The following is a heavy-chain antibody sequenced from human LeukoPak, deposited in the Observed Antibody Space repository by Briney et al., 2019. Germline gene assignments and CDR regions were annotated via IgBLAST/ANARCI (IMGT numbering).Heavy chain of an antibody. Sequence: GGSLRLSCAASGFTLSSYGMHWVRQAPGKGLEWVAVIWSDGSQKWYADSVKGRFTISRDSSKNTLFLQMNNLRAEDTAMYYCARERRSGTDYFDYWGQGTLVTVSS. D-gene: IGHD1-26*01. CDR3: ARERRSGTDYFDY. CDR1: GFTLSSYG. CDR2: IWSDGSQK. V-gene: IGHV3-33*01. J-gene: IGHJ4*02.